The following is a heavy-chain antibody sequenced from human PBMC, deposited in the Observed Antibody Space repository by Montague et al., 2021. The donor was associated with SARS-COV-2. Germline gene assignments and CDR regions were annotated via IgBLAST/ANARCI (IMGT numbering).Heavy chain of an antibody. V-gene: IGHV3-30-3*01. CDR2: ISYDGSNK. J-gene: IGHJ4*02. CDR1: GFTFSSYA. CDR3: ARAHSGSYPNYFDY. D-gene: IGHD1-26*01. Sequence: SLRLSCAASGFTFSSYAMHWVRQAPGKGLEWVAVISYDGSNKYYADSVKGRFTISRDNPKNTLYLQMNSLRAEDTAVYYCARAHSGSYPNYFDYWGQGTLVTVSS.